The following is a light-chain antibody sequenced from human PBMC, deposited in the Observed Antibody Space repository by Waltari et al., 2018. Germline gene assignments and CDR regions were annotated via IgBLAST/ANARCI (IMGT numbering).Light chain of an antibody. J-gene: IGKJ4*01. Sequence: EIVLTQSPATLSLSPGERATLSCRASQSVSSFLACYQQKPGQAPRPVIYDASNRATGIPARFSGSGSGTDFTLTISSLEPEDFAVYYCQQRSNWPPLTFGGGTKVEIK. CDR2: DAS. CDR3: QQRSNWPPLT. V-gene: IGKV3-11*01. CDR1: QSVSSF.